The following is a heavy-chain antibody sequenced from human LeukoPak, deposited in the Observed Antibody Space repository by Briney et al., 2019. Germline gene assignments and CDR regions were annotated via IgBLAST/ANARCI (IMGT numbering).Heavy chain of an antibody. CDR1: GGSISSYY. CDR2: IYYSGST. V-gene: IGHV4-59*01. D-gene: IGHD1-1*01. CDR3: ARGGGGMAPQLVDY. J-gene: IGHJ4*02. Sequence: PSETLSLTCTVPGGSISSYYWSWIRQPPGKGLEWIGYIYYSGSTNYNPSLKSRVTISVDTSKDQFSLKLSSVTAADTAVYYRARGGGGMAPQLVDYWGQGTLVTVSS.